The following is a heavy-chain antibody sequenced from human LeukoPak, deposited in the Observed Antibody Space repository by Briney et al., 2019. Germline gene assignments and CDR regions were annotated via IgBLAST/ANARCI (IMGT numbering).Heavy chain of an antibody. CDR2: INHRGNT. CDR1: SGSFSGYY. D-gene: IGHD3-22*01. V-gene: IGHV4-34*01. Sequence: SETLSLTCAVYSGSFSGYYWSWIRRPPGNGLEWIGEINHRGNTNYNPSFMTRVTISVDTSKNQFSLKLSSVTAADTAVYYCARRTYDSGWVIEYWGQGNLVTVSS. CDR3: ARRTYDSGWVIEY. J-gene: IGHJ4*01.